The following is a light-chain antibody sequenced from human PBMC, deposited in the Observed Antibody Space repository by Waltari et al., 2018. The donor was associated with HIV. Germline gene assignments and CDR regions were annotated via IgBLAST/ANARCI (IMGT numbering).Light chain of an antibody. V-gene: IGKV1-12*01. Sequence: DLQLTPSPSSVSVSVGDSVTITCRASQDINNWLAWYQQKPGKAPKLLIYAAFSLQSGVPSRFSGSRSGPDFTLTITSLQPEDFTTYYCQQANSFPPTFGGGTKVDI. CDR3: QQANSFPPT. CDR2: AAF. CDR1: QDINNW. J-gene: IGKJ4*01.